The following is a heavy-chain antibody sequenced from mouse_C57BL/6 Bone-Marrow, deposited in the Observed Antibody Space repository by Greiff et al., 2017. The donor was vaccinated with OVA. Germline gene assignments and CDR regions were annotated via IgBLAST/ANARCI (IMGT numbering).Heavy chain of an antibody. J-gene: IGHJ2*01. CDR3: VRHPDYGSSLYYVDY. V-gene: IGHV10-1*01. Sequence: EVMLVESGGGLVQPKGSLKLSCAASGFSFHTYAMNWVRQAPGKGLEWVARIRSKSNNYATYYAASVTDRFTISRDDSESMLYLQMNNLKTEATAMYYFVRHPDYGSSLYYVDYWGQGTTLTVSS. CDR1: GFSFHTYA. CDR2: IRSKSNNYAT. D-gene: IGHD1-1*01.